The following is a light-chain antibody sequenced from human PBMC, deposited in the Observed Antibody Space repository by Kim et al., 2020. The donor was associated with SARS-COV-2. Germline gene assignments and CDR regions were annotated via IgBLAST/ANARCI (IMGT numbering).Light chain of an antibody. V-gene: IGLV6-57*03. CDR2: EDK. J-gene: IGLJ3*02. CDR3: QSYDSSNPWV. Sequence: NFMLTQPHSVSESPGKTVTISCTRSSGSIASNYVQWYQQRPGSAPTTVIYEDKQRPSGVPDRFSGSIDSSSNSASLTISGLKTEDEADYYCQSYDSSNPWVFGGGTKSPS. CDR1: SGSIASNY.